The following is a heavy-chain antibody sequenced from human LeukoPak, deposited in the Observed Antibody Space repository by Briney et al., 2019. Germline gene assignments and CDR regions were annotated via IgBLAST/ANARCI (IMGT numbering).Heavy chain of an antibody. D-gene: IGHD6-6*01. CDR1: GGTFSSYA. J-gene: IGHJ4*02. CDR3: ARDGSRSSIGGYGY. CDR2: IIPILGIA. V-gene: IGHV1-69*04. Sequence: ASVKVSCKASGGTFSSYAISWVRQAPGQGLEWMGRIIPILGIANYAQKFQGRVTITADKSTSTAYMELSSLRSEDTAVYYCARDGSRSSIGGYGYWGQGTLVTVSS.